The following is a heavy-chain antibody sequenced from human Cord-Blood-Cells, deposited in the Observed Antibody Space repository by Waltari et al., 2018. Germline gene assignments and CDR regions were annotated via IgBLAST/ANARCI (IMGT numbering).Heavy chain of an antibody. J-gene: IGHJ4*02. Sequence: QVQLVQSGAEVKKPGAPVKISCKASGYTFTSYDMHWVRQAPRQGLGMMGWINTNRGGTIYAQKFQGWVTMTRYTSISTAYMELSRLRSDDTAVYYCARDLTGDNNYWGQGTLVTVSS. CDR3: ARDLTGDNNY. CDR2: INTNRGGT. V-gene: IGHV1-2*04. CDR1: GYTFTSYD. D-gene: IGHD7-27*01.